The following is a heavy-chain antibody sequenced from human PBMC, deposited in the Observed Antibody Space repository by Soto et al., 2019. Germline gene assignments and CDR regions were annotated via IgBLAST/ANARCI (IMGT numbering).Heavy chain of an antibody. CDR1: GFTFSSYW. Sequence: EVQLVESGGGLVQPGGSLRLSCATSGFTFSSYWMHWVRQGPGKGLEWVARINGDGDNITSADSVQGRFTISRDNAINTLYLQMNSLRVETTAVYYCARRQLRFFTPGYMAVWGKGTTVIVSS. J-gene: IGHJ6*03. V-gene: IGHV3-74*01. CDR3: ARRQLRFFTPGYMAV. CDR2: INGDGDNI. D-gene: IGHD3-3*01.